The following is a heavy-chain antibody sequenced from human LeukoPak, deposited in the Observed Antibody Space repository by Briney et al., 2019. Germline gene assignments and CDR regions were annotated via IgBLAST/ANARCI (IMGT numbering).Heavy chain of an antibody. CDR1: GYTFTSYY. J-gene: IGHJ6*03. CDR3: ARALRIAMAPYYYYYYMDV. Sequence: GASVKVSCKASGYTFTSYYMHWARQAPGQGLEWMGIINPSGGSTSYAQKFQGRVTMTRDTSTSTVYMELSSLRSEDTAVYYCARALRIAMAPYYYYYYMDVWGKGTTVTVSS. D-gene: IGHD5-18*01. V-gene: IGHV1-46*01. CDR2: INPSGGST.